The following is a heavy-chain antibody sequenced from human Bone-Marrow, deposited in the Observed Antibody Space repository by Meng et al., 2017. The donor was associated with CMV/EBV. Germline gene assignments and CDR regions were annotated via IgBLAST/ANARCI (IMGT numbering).Heavy chain of an antibody. CDR3: VRGGWSVDY. J-gene: IGHJ4*02. Sequence: GESLKISCAASGFTFSSYAMHWVRQAPGKGLEWVAVISYDGSNKYYADSVKGRFTISRDNSKNTLYLQMNSLRAEDTAVYYCVRGGWSVDYWGQGTLVTVSS. V-gene: IGHV3-30*04. CDR2: ISYDGSNK. D-gene: IGHD6-19*01. CDR1: GFTFSSYA.